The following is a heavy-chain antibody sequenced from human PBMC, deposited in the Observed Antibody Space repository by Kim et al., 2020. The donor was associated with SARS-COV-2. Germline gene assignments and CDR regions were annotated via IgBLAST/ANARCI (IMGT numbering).Heavy chain of an antibody. V-gene: IGHV4-34*01. CDR2: INHSGST. D-gene: IGHD3-22*01. CDR1: GGSFSGYY. J-gene: IGHJ4*02. CDR3: ARGLASAYYSMIVVVITGNYFDY. Sequence: SETLSLTCAVYGGSFSGYYWSWIRQPPGKGLEWIGEINHSGSTKYNPSLKSRVTISVDTSKNQFSLKLSSVTAADTAVYYCARGLASAYYSMIVVVITGNYFDYWGQGTLVTVSS.